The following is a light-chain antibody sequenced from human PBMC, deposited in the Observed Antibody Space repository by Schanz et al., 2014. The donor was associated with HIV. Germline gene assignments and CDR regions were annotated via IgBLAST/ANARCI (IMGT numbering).Light chain of an antibody. CDR1: SGDVGSYNY. CDR3: SSYTSSSTWV. CDR2: DVS. V-gene: IGLV2-14*03. J-gene: IGLJ3*02. Sequence: QSALTQPASLSGSPGQSITISCTGTSGDVGSYNYVSWYQQHPGKAPKLMIYDVSNRPSGVSTRFSGSKSDNTASLTISGLQAEDEADYYCSSYTSSSTWVFGGGTKLTVL.